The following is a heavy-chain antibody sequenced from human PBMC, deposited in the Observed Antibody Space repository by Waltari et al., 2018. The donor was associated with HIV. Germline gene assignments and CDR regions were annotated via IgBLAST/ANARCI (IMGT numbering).Heavy chain of an antibody. V-gene: IGHV4-39*02. D-gene: IGHD3-22*01. CDR1: GASIISSTYFWGSTNFYY. CDR2: VHAGGNT. J-gene: IGHJ6*02. CDR3: VRRHYYDGTGYFVPLHFSYYNMDV. Sequence: QVQLQESGPRLVKPSETLSLTCTVSGASIISSTYFWGSTNFYYWAWIRQPPGKGLEWFGSVHAGGNTHDSPSLRSRVTIFVDTSENHFSLNLTSVTAADTSVYYCVRRHYYDGTGYFVPLHFSYYNMDVWGQGTTVTVSS.